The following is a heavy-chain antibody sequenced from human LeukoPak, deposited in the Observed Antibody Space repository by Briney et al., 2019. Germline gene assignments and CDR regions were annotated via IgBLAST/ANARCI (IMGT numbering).Heavy chain of an antibody. CDR2: INHSGST. Sequence: SETLSLTCAVYGGSFSGYYWSWIRQPPGKGLEWIGEINHSGSTNYNPSLKSRVTISVDTSKNQFSLKLSSVTAADTAVYYCARDLVQRPDYWDQGTLVTVSS. V-gene: IGHV4-34*01. J-gene: IGHJ4*02. CDR1: GGSFSGYY. D-gene: IGHD6-25*01. CDR3: ARDLVQRPDY.